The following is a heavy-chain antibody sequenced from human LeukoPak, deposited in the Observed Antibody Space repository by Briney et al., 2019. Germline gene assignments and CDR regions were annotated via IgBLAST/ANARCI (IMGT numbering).Heavy chain of an antibody. Sequence: GESLKISCKGSGYSFTSYWIGWVRQAPGQGLEWMGWISAYNGNTNYAQKLQGRVTMTTDTSTSTAYMELRSLRSDDTAVYYCARDSPASLGIAAAGRRAFDYWGQGTLVTVSS. D-gene: IGHD6-13*01. V-gene: IGHV1-18*04. CDR2: ISAYNGNT. J-gene: IGHJ4*02. CDR1: GYSFTSYW. CDR3: ARDSPASLGIAAAGRRAFDY.